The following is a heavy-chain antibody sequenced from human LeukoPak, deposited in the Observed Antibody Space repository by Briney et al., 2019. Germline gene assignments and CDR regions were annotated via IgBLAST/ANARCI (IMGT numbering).Heavy chain of an antibody. D-gene: IGHD3-22*01. CDR1: GLIFDDYL. CDR3: AKARGLIGGAFDI. J-gene: IGHJ3*02. V-gene: IGHV3-43*01. Sequence: GGSLRLSCAASGLIFDDYLLHWVRQRPGKGLEWVSLISWDGGVTYHADSVKGRFTISRDNSKNSLYLQMNSLRTEDTALYYCAKARGLIGGAFDIWGQGTMVTVSS. CDR2: ISWDGGVT.